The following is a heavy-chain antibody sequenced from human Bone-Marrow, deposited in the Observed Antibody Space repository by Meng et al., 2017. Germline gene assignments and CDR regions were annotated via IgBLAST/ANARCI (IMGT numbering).Heavy chain of an antibody. CDR3: ARDRGGIDY. J-gene: IGHJ4*02. Sequence: QVQLVESGGGLVQPGRSLRLACVASELNSSSCGMHWVRQAPGKGLEWVAVISYDGSNKYYADSVKGRFTISRDNSKNTLYLQMNSLRAEDTAVYYCARDRGGIDYWGQGTLVTVSS. CDR2: ISYDGSNK. V-gene: IGHV3-30*01. CDR1: ELNSSSCG. D-gene: IGHD2-15*01.